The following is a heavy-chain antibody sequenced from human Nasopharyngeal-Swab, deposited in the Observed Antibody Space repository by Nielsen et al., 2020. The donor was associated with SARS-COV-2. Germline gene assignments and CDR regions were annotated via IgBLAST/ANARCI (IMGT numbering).Heavy chain of an antibody. Sequence: SETLSLTYTVAGGSMSSSGYHWGWIRQPPGKGLEWIGSIHYGGGTYYNPSLSRRVTLAVDASRNQFSLTVTSVTAADTALYYCVRREYSNRLDPWGQGTLVTVSS. CDR3: VRREYSNRLDP. CDR1: GGSMSSSGYH. V-gene: IGHV4-39*01. CDR2: IHYGGGT. J-gene: IGHJ5*02. D-gene: IGHD2/OR15-2a*01.